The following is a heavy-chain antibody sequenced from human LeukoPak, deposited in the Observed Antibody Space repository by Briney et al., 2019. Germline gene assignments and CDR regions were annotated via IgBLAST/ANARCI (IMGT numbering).Heavy chain of an antibody. Sequence: SETLSLTCAVYGGSFSGYYWSWIRQPPEKGLEWIGEINHSGSTNYNPSLKSRVTISVDTSKNQFSLKLSSVTAADTAVYYCARHTYYYGSGSYYFDYWGQGTLVTVSS. D-gene: IGHD3-10*01. CDR3: ARHTYYYGSGSYYFDY. V-gene: IGHV4-34*01. CDR2: INHSGST. CDR1: GGSFSGYY. J-gene: IGHJ4*02.